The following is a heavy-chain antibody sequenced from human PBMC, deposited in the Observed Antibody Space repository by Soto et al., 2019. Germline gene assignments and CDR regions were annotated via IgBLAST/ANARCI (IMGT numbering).Heavy chain of an antibody. V-gene: IGHV4-38-2*01. Sequence: SETLSLTCAVSGYSISSGYYWGWVRQPPGKGLEWIGSVYRGGSTSYNPSLKSRVTISVDTSKNQFSLSLTSVTAADTAVYYCARVPRTTGTISGWFDPWGQGTLVTVSS. CDR3: ARVPRTTGTISGWFDP. CDR1: GYSISSGYY. J-gene: IGHJ5*02. D-gene: IGHD1-1*01. CDR2: VYRGGST.